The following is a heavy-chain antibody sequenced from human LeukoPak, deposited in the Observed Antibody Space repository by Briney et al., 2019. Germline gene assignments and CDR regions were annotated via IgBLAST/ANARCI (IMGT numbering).Heavy chain of an antibody. CDR3: ARLLCSGGSCYFDY. CDR2: MNPNSGNT. CDR1: GYTFTSYD. Sequence: EASVKVSCKASGYTFTSYDINWVRQATGQGLEWMGWMNPNSGNTGYAQTFQGRVTMTRNTSISTAYMELSSLRSEDTAVYYCARLLCSGGSCYFDYWGQGTLVAASS. D-gene: IGHD2-15*01. V-gene: IGHV1-8*01. J-gene: IGHJ4*02.